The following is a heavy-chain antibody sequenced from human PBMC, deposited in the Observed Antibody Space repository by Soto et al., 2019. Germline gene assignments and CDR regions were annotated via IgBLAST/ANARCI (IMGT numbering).Heavy chain of an antibody. CDR1: GGTFSSYA. CDR2: IIPIFGTA. J-gene: IGHJ3*02. Sequence: QVQLVQSGAEVKKPGSSVKVSCKASGGTFSSYAISWVRQAPGQGLEWMGGIIPIFGTANYAQKFQGRVTITADKSTSQAYMELSSLRSEDTAVYYCARVTWEDYYDSSGGRAFDILGQGTMVTVSA. D-gene: IGHD3-22*01. V-gene: IGHV1-69*06. CDR3: ARVTWEDYYDSSGGRAFDI.